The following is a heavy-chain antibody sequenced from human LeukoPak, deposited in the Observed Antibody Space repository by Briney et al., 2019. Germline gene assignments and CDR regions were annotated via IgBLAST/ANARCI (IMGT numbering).Heavy chain of an antibody. D-gene: IGHD3-3*01. CDR1: GGSFSGYY. V-gene: IGHV4-34*01. J-gene: IGHJ6*03. CDR2: INHSGST. CDR3: AGGEKGVGVAYYYYYMDV. Sequence: SETLSLTCAVYGGSFSGYYWSWLRQPPGKGLEWIGEINHSGSTNYNPPPKSSLTISVDTTKNQYSLKLSSVTAANTVVYYGAGGEKGVGVAYYYYYMDVWGKGTTVTVSS.